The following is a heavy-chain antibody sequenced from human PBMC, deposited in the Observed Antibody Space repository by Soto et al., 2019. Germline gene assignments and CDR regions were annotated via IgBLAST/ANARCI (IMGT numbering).Heavy chain of an antibody. CDR1: GASITSAY. CDR3: ARGKKWFDR. Sequence: QVQLQESGPGLVKPSETLSLTCSVSGASITSAYWNWIRQPPGKGLEWVGYIYYIGSTNYNPSLKSRVTMSLDTSNNQLSLDLRCVTAADTAVYYGARGKKWFDRWGQGTLVTVSS. V-gene: IGHV4-59*08. CDR2: IYYIGST. J-gene: IGHJ5*02.